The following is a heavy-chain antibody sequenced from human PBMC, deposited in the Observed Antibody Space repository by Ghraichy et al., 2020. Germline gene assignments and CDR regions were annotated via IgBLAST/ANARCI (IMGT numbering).Heavy chain of an antibody. CDR1: GYNFAIYW. CDR2: IYPGDSDT. CDR3: ARLSGGYYDLDY. D-gene: IGHD3-3*01. V-gene: IGHV5-51*01. J-gene: IGHJ4*02. Sequence: GESLNISCKGSGYNFAIYWIAWVRQMPGKGLEWMGSIYPGDSDTRNSPSFQGQVTMSADKSISPAYLPWTSLKASDTAMYYCARLSGGYYDLDYGGQGTLVTVSS.